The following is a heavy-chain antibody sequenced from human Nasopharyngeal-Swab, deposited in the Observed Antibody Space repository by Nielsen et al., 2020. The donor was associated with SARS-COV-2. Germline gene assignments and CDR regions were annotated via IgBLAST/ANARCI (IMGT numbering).Heavy chain of an antibody. CDR3: AIHDSSGLTSVEYYQH. D-gene: IGHD6-19*01. CDR2: IYYKESP. V-gene: IGHV4-39*01. J-gene: IGHJ1*01. Sequence: WIRQPPGKGLEWIGRIYYKESPYYNPSLKSRVTISVDTSMNQFSLKLSSVTAADTAVYYCAIHDSSGLTSVEYYQHWGQGTLVTVSS.